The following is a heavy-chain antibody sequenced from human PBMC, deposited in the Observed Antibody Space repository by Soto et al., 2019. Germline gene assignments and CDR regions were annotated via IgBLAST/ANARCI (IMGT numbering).Heavy chain of an antibody. CDR1: GASISGFY. CDR3: VRDGTKTLRDWFDP. CDR2: IYATGTT. V-gene: IGHV4-4*07. Sequence: SETLSLTCTVSGASISGFYWSWIRKSAGKGLEWIGRIYATGTTDYNPSLKSRVMMSVDTSKKQFSLKLRSVTAADTAVYYCVRDGTKTLRDWFDPWGQGMSVTVSA. D-gene: IGHD1-1*01. J-gene: IGHJ5*02.